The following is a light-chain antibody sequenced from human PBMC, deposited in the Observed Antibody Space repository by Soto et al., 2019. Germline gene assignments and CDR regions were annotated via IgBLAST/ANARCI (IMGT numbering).Light chain of an antibody. CDR3: QQYDSSWT. Sequence: EIVLTQSPDTLSLSPGERATLSCRASKRVPSNFLAWYQQKPGQAPILLIYDISRRATGIPDRFSGSGSGTDFTLTISRLEPEDFAVYYCQQYDSSWTFGQGTTVEI. CDR2: DIS. V-gene: IGKV3-20*01. J-gene: IGKJ1*01. CDR1: KRVPSNF.